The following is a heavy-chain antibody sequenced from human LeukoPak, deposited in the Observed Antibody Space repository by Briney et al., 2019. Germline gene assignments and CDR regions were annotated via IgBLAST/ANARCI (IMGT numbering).Heavy chain of an antibody. CDR3: ARIAAAGTPPYNGFDP. V-gene: IGHV4-39*07. D-gene: IGHD6-13*01. CDR1: GGSISSSSYY. CDR2: IYYSGST. J-gene: IGHJ5*02. Sequence: SETLSLTCTVSGGSISSSSYYWGWIRQPPGKGLEWIGSIYYSGSTYYNPSLKSRVTISVDTSKNQFSLKLSSVTAADTAVYYCARIAAAGTPPYNGFDPWGQGTLVTVSS.